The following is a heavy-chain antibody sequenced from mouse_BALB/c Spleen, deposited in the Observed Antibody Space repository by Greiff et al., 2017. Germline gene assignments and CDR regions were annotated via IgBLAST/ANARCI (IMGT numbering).Heavy chain of an antibody. CDR2: ISSGGSYT. CDR1: GFTFSSYT. V-gene: IGHV5-6-4*01. D-gene: IGHD1-2*01. CDR3: ARRTTATYFDY. J-gene: IGHJ2*01. Sequence: DVKLVESGGGLVKPGGSLKLSCAASGFTFSSYTMSWVRQTPEKRLEWVATISSGGSYTYYPDSVKGRFTISRDNAKNTLYLQMSSLKSEDTAMYYCARRTTATYFDYWGQGTTLTVSS.